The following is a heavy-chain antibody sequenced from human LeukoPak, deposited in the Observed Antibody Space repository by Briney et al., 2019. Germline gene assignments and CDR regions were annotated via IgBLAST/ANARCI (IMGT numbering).Heavy chain of an antibody. J-gene: IGHJ4*02. Sequence: SETLSLTCTVSGGSISSGGYYWSWIRQHPGKGLEWIGSIYYSGSTYYNPSLKSRVTISVDKSNNQFSLKLSSVTAADTAVYYCARDSSGWPRLDYWGQGTLVTVSS. CDR2: IYYSGST. V-gene: IGHV4-39*07. CDR1: GGSISSGGYY. CDR3: ARDSSGWPRLDY. D-gene: IGHD3-22*01.